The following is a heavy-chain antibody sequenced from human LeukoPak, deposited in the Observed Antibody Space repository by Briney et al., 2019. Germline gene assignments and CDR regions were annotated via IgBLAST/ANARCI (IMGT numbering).Heavy chain of an antibody. CDR3: VSFYETY. D-gene: IGHD2/OR15-2a*01. CDR1: GFIFSGSW. V-gene: IGHV3-74*01. J-gene: IGHJ4*02. Sequence: PGGSLRLSCTASGFIFSGSWMAWIRQAPGKGLVWVSHINSDGSWTSYADSVKGRFTISKDNAKNTVYLQMNSLRAEDTAVYYCVSFYETYWGRGTLVTVSS. CDR2: INSDGSWT.